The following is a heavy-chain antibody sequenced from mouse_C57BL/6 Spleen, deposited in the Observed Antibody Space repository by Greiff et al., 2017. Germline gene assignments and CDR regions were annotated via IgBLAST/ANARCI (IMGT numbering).Heavy chain of an antibody. Sequence: VHVKQSGPELVKPGASVKISCKASGYSFTDYNMNWVKQSNGKSLEWIGVINPNYGTTSYNQKFKGKATLTVDQSSSTAYMQLNSLTSEDSAVYYWAGVYGKRGYAMDYWGQGTSVTVSS. J-gene: IGHJ4*01. CDR2: INPNYGTT. CDR1: GYSFTDYN. D-gene: IGHD2-1*01. CDR3: AGVYGKRGYAMDY. V-gene: IGHV1-39*01.